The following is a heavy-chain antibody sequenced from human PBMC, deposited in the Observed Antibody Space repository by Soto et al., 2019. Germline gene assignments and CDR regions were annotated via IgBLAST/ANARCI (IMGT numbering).Heavy chain of an antibody. CDR2: INPKSGGT. J-gene: IGHJ4*02. CDR3: ARDLAKGGGSAGFDY. Sequence: QVQLVQSGAEVKKPGASVNVYGKASGYTFTVYYMHWVRQAPGQGLEWMGWINPKSGGTMYPQKFQGRVTMTWDTSISTAYMALTRLRSDDTAVYYCARDLAKGGGSAGFDYWGQGTLVTVSS. CDR1: GYTFTVYY. D-gene: IGHD1-26*01. V-gene: IGHV1-2*02.